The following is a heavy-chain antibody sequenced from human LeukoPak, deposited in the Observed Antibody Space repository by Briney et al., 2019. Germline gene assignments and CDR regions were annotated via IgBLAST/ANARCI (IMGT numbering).Heavy chain of an antibody. Sequence: GPTLVKPTQTLTLTCTFSGFSLTTGGLSVGWIRQPPGKALEWLALIFWDDDKRYNPSLKTRLTITKDTSKKQVFLTLTDMDPLDTATYFCAHTQSAAVDRWFDTWGQGTLVTVSA. CDR3: AHTQSAAVDRWFDT. D-gene: IGHD6-13*01. J-gene: IGHJ5*02. V-gene: IGHV2-5*02. CDR1: GFSLTTGGLS. CDR2: IFWDDDK.